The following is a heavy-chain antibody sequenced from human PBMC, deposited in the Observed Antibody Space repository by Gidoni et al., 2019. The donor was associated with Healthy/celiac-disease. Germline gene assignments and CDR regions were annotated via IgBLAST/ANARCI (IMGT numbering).Heavy chain of an antibody. J-gene: IGHJ6*02. CDR1: GGSISSGGYS. CDR3: ARDLYCSSTSCYYYYGMDV. V-gene: IGHV4-31*03. D-gene: IGHD2-2*01. CDR2: IYYSGST. Sequence: QVQLPESGPGLVKPSQTLSLTCTVSGGSISSGGYSWSWIRQHPGKGLEWIGYIYYSGSTYYNPSLKSRVTISVDTSKNQFSLKLSSVTAADTAVYYCARDLYCSSTSCYYYYGMDVWGQGTTVTVSS.